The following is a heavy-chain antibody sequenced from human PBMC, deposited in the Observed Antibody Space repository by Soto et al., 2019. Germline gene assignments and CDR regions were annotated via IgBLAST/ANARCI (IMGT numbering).Heavy chain of an antibody. CDR2: IYYSGST. V-gene: IGHV4-59*01. Sequence: QVQLQESGPGLVKPSETLSLTCTVSGGSISSYYWSWIRQPPGKGLEWIGYIYYSGSTNYNPSLNSRVTISVDTSKNQFSLKLSSVTASDTAVYYCAGPSGRYYYYGMDVWGQGTTVTVSS. J-gene: IGHJ6*02. D-gene: IGHD3-10*01. CDR1: GGSISSYY. CDR3: AGPSGRYYYYGMDV.